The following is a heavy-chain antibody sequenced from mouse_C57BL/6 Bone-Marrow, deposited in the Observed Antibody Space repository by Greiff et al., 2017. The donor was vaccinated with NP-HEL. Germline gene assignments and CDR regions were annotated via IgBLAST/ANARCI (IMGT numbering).Heavy chain of an antibody. D-gene: IGHD1-1*01. V-gene: IGHV14-4*01. CDR2: IDPANGDT. CDR3: TTPCSSYDY. J-gene: IGHJ2*01. CDR1: GFNIKDDY. Sequence: VQLQQSGAELVRPGASVKLSCTASGFNIKDDYMHWVKQRPEQGLEWIGWIDPANGDTEYASKFQGKATITADTSSNTAYLQLSSLTSEDTAVYYCTTPCSSYDYWGQGTTRTVSS.